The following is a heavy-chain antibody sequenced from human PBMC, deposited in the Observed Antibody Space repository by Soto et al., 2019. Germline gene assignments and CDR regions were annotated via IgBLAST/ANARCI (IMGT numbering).Heavy chain of an antibody. CDR1: GGTFSSYA. Sequence: QVQLVQSGAEVKKPGSSVKVSCKASGGTFSSYAITWVRQAPGQGLEWVGGIIPIFGTANYAQKFQGRVTIPADESTSTAYMGLSSLRSEDTAVYYCARGGVGSGYRYYFGYWGQGTLFTVSS. CDR3: ARGGVGSGYRYYFGY. V-gene: IGHV1-69*01. J-gene: IGHJ4*02. D-gene: IGHD3-3*01. CDR2: IIPIFGTA.